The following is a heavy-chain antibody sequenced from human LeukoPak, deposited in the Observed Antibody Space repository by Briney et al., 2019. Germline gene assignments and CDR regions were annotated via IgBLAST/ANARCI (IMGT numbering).Heavy chain of an antibody. D-gene: IGHD1-1*01. V-gene: IGHV4-34*01. CDR1: RFTFSDYY. CDR2: INHSGST. J-gene: IGHJ4*02. CDR3: ARVRRNHDVRPNCLFDY. Sequence: PGGSLRLSRAASRFTFSDYYWSWIRQPPGKGLEGMGEINHSGSTNYNPSLKSRVTISVDTSKNQFSLKLSSVTAADTAVYYCARVRRNHDVRPNCLFDYWGQGTLVTVSS.